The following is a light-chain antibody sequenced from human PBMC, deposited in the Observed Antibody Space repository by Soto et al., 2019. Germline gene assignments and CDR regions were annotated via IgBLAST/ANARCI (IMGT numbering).Light chain of an antibody. CDR3: QHYNSYSEA. CDR1: QSVSSN. J-gene: IGKJ1*01. CDR2: DAS. V-gene: IGKV1-5*01. Sequence: EILMTQSPATLSASPGERATLSCRASQSVSSNLAWYQHKPGTAPKVLIYDASTLESGVPSRFSGSGSGTEFTLTISSLQPDDFATYYCQHYNSYSEAFGQGTKVDIK.